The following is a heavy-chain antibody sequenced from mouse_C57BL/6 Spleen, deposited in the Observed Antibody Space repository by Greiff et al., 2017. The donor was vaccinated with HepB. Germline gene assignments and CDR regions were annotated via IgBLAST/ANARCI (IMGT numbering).Heavy chain of an antibody. V-gene: IGHV1-26*01. Sequence: EVQLQQSGPELVKPGASVKISCKASGYTFTDYYMNWVKQSHGKSLEWIGDINPNNGGTSYNQKFKGKATLTVDKSSSTAYMELRSLTSEDSAVYYCARGYYGSSSFAYWGQGTLVTVSA. CDR2: INPNNGGT. CDR3: ARGYYGSSSFAY. J-gene: IGHJ3*01. CDR1: GYTFTDYY. D-gene: IGHD1-1*01.